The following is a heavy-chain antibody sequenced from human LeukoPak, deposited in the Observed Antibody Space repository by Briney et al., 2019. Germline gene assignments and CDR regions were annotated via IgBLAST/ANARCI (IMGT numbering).Heavy chain of an antibody. CDR2: IYYSGST. J-gene: IGHJ4*02. V-gene: IGHV4-61*05. Sequence: SETLSLTCTVSGGSISSSIYYWGWIRQPPGKGLEWIGYIYYSGSTNYNPSLKSRVTISVDTSKNQFSLKLSSVTAADTAVYYCARVSSGYSYGPIDYWGQGTLVTVSS. CDR1: GGSISSSIYY. D-gene: IGHD5-18*01. CDR3: ARVSSGYSYGPIDY.